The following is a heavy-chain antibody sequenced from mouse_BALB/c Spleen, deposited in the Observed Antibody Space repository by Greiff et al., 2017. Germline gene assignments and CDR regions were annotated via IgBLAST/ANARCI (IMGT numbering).Heavy chain of an antibody. Sequence: EVQRVESGAELVKPGASVKLSCTASGFNIKDTYMHWVKQRPEQGLEWIGRIDPANGNTKYDPKFQGKATITADTSSNTAYLQLSSLTSEETAVYYCARYYGSSRYAMDYWGQGTSVTVSS. J-gene: IGHJ4*01. CDR1: GFNIKDTY. CDR2: IDPANGNT. CDR3: ARYYGSSRYAMDY. D-gene: IGHD1-1*01. V-gene: IGHV14-3*02.